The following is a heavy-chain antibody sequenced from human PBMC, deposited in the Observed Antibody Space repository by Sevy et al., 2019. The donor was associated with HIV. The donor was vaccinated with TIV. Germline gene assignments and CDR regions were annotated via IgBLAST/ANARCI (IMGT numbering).Heavy chain of an antibody. CDR1: GFTFSSYA. V-gene: IGHV3-23*01. CDR2: LTESGGDT. D-gene: IGHD4-17*01. CDR3: VREGPYGDSSFDY. Sequence: GGSLRLACAASGFTFSSYAMSWVRRAPGKGLEWVSALTESGGDTDYTDSVKGRFTISRDKSKNTVSLQMNCLRAEDTAMYYCVREGPYGDSSFDYWDQGTQVTVSS. J-gene: IGHJ4*02.